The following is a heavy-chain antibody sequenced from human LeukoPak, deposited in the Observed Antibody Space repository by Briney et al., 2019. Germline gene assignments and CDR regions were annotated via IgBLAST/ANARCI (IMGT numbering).Heavy chain of an antibody. CDR2: IYYSGST. V-gene: IGHV4-59*01. D-gene: IGHD5-24*01. Sequence: SETLSLTCTVSGGSMGGYYWSRIRQPRGKGLEWIGYIYYSGSTSYNPSLKSRVTISADTSNNQFSLRLSSVTAADTAVYYCARGRDGHTPWGQGTLVTVSS. J-gene: IGHJ5*02. CDR1: GGSMGGYY. CDR3: ARGRDGHTP.